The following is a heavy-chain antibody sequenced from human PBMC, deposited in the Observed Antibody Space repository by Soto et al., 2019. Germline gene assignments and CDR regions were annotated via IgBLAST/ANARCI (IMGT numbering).Heavy chain of an antibody. CDR2: IKDDGSEI. Sequence: PGGSLRLSCAVSGFNVMSYWMSWVRQAPGNGLEWVASIKDDGSEIYYLQSVRGRFTISRDSAGNALHLAMNYMSAEDTGVYFCARDIGFDYVNWGQGTLVTVSS. CDR1: GFNVMSYW. CDR3: ARDIGFDYVN. D-gene: IGHD5-12*01. V-gene: IGHV3-7*01. J-gene: IGHJ4*02.